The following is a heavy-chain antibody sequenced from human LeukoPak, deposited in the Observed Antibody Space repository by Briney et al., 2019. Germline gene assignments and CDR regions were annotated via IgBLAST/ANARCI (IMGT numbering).Heavy chain of an antibody. CDR1: GFTFSSYA. Sequence: PGGSLRLSCAASGFTFSSYAMSWVRQAPGKGLEWVSAISGSGGSTHYADSVKGRFTISRDNSKNTLYLQMNSLRAEDTAVYYCAKVPNYDFWSGYNYYGMDVWGQGTTVIVSS. V-gene: IGHV3-23*01. D-gene: IGHD3-3*01. J-gene: IGHJ6*02. CDR3: AKVPNYDFWSGYNYYGMDV. CDR2: ISGSGGST.